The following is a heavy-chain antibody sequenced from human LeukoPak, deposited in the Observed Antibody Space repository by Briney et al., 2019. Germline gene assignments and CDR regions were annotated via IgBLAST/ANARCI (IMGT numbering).Heavy chain of an antibody. CDR1: GFTFSSYG. D-gene: IGHD3-10*01. Sequence: PGGSLRLSCAASGFTFSSYGMHWVRQAPGKGLEWVAVIWYDGSNKYYADSVKGRFTISRDNSKNTLYLQMNSLGAEDTAVYYCARDHHYYGSGSYGDYDYWGQGTLVTVSS. CDR2: IWYDGSNK. CDR3: ARDHHYYGSGSYGDYDY. V-gene: IGHV3-33*08. J-gene: IGHJ4*02.